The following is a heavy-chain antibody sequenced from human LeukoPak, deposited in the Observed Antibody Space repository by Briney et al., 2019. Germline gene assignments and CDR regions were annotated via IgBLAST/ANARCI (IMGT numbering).Heavy chain of an antibody. CDR1: GFTFSNYG. J-gene: IGHJ4*01. CDR2: ISYDRSDE. V-gene: IGHV3-30*18. CDR3: AKGRVASGSYFDY. D-gene: IGHD1-26*01. Sequence: GGSLRLSCAASGFTFSNYGMHWVREAPGKGLEWVASISYDRSDEYNADSVEGRFTISRDNSKNTVYLQMNSLRAEDTAVYYCAKGRVASGSYFDYWGQGTLVTVSS.